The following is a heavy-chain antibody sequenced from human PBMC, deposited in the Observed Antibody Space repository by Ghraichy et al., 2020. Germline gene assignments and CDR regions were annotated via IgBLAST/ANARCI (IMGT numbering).Heavy chain of an antibody. Sequence: SETLSLTCTVSGGSISSYYWSWIRQPPGKGLEWIGYIYYSGSTNYNPSLKSRVTISVDTSKNQFSLKLSSVTAADTAVYYCARVRDGYNYYDWYFDLWGRGTLVTVSS. V-gene: IGHV4-59*01. D-gene: IGHD5-24*01. CDR3: ARVRDGYNYYDWYFDL. J-gene: IGHJ2*01. CDR2: IYYSGST. CDR1: GGSISSYY.